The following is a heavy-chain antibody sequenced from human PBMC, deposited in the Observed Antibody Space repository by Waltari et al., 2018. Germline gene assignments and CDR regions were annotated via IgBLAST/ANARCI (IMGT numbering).Heavy chain of an antibody. V-gene: IGHV5-51*01. J-gene: IGHJ4*02. CDR2: IYPGDSDT. CDR1: GYSFTSYW. Sequence: EVQLVQSGAEVKKPGESLKISCKGSGYSFTSYWIGWVRQMPGKGLEWMGIIYPGDSDTRHSPSFQGQVTISADKSISTAYLQWSSLKASDTAMYYCARGYVNIVATSPAGYWGQGTLVTVSS. D-gene: IGHD5-12*01. CDR3: ARGYVNIVATSPAGY.